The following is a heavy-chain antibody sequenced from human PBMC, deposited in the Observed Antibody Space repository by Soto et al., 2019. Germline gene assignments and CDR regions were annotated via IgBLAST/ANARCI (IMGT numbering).Heavy chain of an antibody. CDR1: GFTFSSYG. CDR3: AKVTGYCSSSSCRRDYYYYYGMDV. V-gene: IGHV3-30*18. J-gene: IGHJ6*02. D-gene: IGHD2-2*01. Sequence: LRLSCAASGFTFSSYGMHWVRQAPGKGLEWVAVISYDGSDKYYADSVKGRFSISRDNPKNTLYLQMNSLRPEDTAVYYCAKVTGYCSSSSCRRDYYYYYGMDVWGQGTTVTVSS. CDR2: ISYDGSDK.